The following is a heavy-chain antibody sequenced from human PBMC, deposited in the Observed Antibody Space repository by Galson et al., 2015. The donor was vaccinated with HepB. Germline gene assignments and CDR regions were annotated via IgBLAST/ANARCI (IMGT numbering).Heavy chain of an antibody. V-gene: IGHV3-30*18. CDR1: GFTFSSYG. CDR3: AKEQYCGGDCYSPLLRAEYFQH. D-gene: IGHD2-21*02. J-gene: IGHJ1*01. Sequence: SLRLSCAASGFTFSSYGMHWVRQAPGKGLEWVAVISYDGSNKYYADSVKGRFTISRDNPKNTLYLQMNSLRAEDTAVYYCAKEQYCGGDCYSPLLRAEYFQHWGQGTLVTASS. CDR2: ISYDGSNK.